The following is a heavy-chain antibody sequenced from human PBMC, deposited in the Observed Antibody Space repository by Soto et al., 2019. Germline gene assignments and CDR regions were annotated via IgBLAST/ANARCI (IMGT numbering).Heavy chain of an antibody. J-gene: IGHJ4*02. CDR1: GGSFSGYY. CDR2: INHSGST. V-gene: IGHV4-34*01. CDR3: ARAVDY. Sequence: PSETLSLTCAVYGGSFSGYYWSWIRQPPGKGLEWIGEINHSGSTNYNPSLKSRVTISVDTSKNQFSLKLSSVTAADTAVYYCARAVDYWGQGTLVTVSS.